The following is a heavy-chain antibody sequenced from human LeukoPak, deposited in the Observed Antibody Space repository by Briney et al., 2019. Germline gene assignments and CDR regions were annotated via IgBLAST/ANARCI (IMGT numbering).Heavy chain of an antibody. CDR1: GGTFSSYA. D-gene: IGHD3-3*02. J-gene: IGHJ4*02. Sequence: ASVKVSCKASGGTFSSYAISWVRQAPGQGLEWMGGIIPIFGTANYAQKFQGRVTITADKSTSTAYMELSSLRSEDTAVYYCARGGIFGVVISFDYWGQGTLVTVSS. V-gene: IGHV1-69*06. CDR3: ARGGIFGVVISFDY. CDR2: IIPIFGTA.